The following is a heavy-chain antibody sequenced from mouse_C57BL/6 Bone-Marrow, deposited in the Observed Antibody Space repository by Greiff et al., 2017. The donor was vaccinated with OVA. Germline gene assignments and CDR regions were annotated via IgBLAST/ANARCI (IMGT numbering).Heavy chain of an antibody. J-gene: IGHJ2*01. CDR3: ASSSMVTTYFDY. V-gene: IGHV1-61*01. D-gene: IGHD2-2*01. CDR2: IYPSDSET. CDR1: GYTFTSYW. Sequence: QVQLKQPGAELVRPGSSVKLSCKASGYTFTSYWMDWVKQRPGQGLEWIGNIYPSDSETHYNQKFKDKATLTVDKSSSTAYMQLSSLTSEDSAVYYCASSSMVTTYFDYWGQGTTLTVSS.